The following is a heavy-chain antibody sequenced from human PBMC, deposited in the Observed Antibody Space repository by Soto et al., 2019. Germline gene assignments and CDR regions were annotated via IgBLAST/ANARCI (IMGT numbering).Heavy chain of an antibody. V-gene: IGHV3-48*01. Sequence: EVQLVESGGGLVQPGGSLRLSCAASGFTFSSYSMNWVRQAPGKGLEWVSYISSSSSTIYYADSVKGRYTISRDNAKNSLYLQMNSRRAEDTAVYYCARAMSDYGDYAHDYWGQGTLVTVSS. CDR2: ISSSSSTI. J-gene: IGHJ4*02. CDR1: GFTFSSYS. D-gene: IGHD4-17*01. CDR3: ARAMSDYGDYAHDY.